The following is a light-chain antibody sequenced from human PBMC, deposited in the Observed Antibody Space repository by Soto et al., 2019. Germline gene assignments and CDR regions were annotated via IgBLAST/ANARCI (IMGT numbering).Light chain of an antibody. CDR1: QSINTW. CDR2: KAS. V-gene: IGKV1-5*03. Sequence: DIQMTQSPSTLSASVGDRVTITCRASQSINTWLAWYQQKPGKAPQVLIYKASNLESGAPSRFSGSGSGTEFTLTISSLQPDDFATYYCEQFSSYPVAFGQGTKVEIK. J-gene: IGKJ1*01. CDR3: EQFSSYPVA.